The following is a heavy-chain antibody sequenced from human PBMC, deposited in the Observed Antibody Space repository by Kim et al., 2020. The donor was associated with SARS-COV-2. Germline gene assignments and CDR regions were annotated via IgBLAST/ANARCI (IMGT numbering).Heavy chain of an antibody. CDR3: SRHKVTNPLDP. V-gene: IGHV4-39*01. Sequence: SETLSLTCTVSGGPISSDDYYWSLIRQPPGKGLEWVASVHYTGSTYYNPSLRSRLIISVDASKNQFSLKLSSVTAADTAFYYCSRHKVTNPLDPWGQGILVIVSS. D-gene: IGHD4-17*01. CDR1: GGPISSDDYY. J-gene: IGHJ5*02. CDR2: VHYTGST.